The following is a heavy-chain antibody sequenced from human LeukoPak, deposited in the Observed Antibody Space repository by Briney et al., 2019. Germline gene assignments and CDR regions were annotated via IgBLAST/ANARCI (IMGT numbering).Heavy chain of an antibody. Sequence: SETLSLTCAVYDGSFSGYYWSWIRQPPGKGLEWIGEINHSGSTNYNPSLKSRVTISLDTSKSQFSLKVRYVTAADTAVYYCARTGITIFGVVTIDAFDIWGQGTMVTVSS. CDR2: INHSGST. D-gene: IGHD3-3*01. J-gene: IGHJ3*02. V-gene: IGHV4-34*01. CDR3: ARTGITIFGVVTIDAFDI. CDR1: DGSFSGYY.